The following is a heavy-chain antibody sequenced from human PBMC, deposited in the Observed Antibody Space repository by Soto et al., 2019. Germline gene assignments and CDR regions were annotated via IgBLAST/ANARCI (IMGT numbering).Heavy chain of an antibody. CDR1: GGTFSSYA. V-gene: IGHV1-69*13. CDR3: ARSGKPRGGSYPTNR. Sequence: ASVKVSCKASGGTFSSYAISWVRQAPGQGLEWMGGIIPIFGTANYAQKFQGRVTITADESTSTAYMELSSLRSEDTAVYYCARSGKPRGGSYPTNRWGQGTLVTVSS. CDR2: IIPIFGTA. D-gene: IGHD1-26*01. J-gene: IGHJ5*02.